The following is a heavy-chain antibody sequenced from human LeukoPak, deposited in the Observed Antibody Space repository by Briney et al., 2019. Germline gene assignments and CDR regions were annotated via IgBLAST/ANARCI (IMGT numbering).Heavy chain of an antibody. D-gene: IGHD1-1*01. Sequence: GGSLRLSCAASGFTFSDYYMSWIRQAPGKGLEWVSYISSSGSTIYYADSVKGRFTISRDNSKNTLYLQMNSLRAEDTAVYYCAKNAERDHGYFDYWGQGTLVTVSS. CDR1: GFTFSDYY. CDR2: ISSSGSTI. J-gene: IGHJ4*02. CDR3: AKNAERDHGYFDY. V-gene: IGHV3-11*01.